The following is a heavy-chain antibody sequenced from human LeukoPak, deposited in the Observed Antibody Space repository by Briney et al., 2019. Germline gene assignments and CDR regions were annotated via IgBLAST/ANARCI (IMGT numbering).Heavy chain of an antibody. Sequence: GGSLRLSCAASGFTFRYYVMSWVRQAPGKGLEWVSGISGSGDNTYYADSVKGRFTISRDNFKNTLYLQMNSLRAEDTAVYYCAKDPSSRGVMQNWFDPWGQGTLVTVSS. CDR1: GFTFRYYV. CDR3: AKDPSSRGVMQNWFDP. V-gene: IGHV3-23*01. D-gene: IGHD3-16*01. CDR2: ISGSGDNT. J-gene: IGHJ5*02.